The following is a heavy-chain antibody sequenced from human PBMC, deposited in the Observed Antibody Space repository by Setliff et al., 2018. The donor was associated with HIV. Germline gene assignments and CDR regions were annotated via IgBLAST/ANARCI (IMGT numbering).Heavy chain of an antibody. V-gene: IGHV4-4*09. CDR3: AREECTSWPRVHY. CDR2: IHSSGST. D-gene: IGHD6-13*01. CDR1: GGSISSYY. Sequence: SETLSLTCTVSGGSISSYYWSWIRQPPGKGLEWIGNIHSSGSTNHNPSLKSRVTISVDTSKNQFSLKLTSVTAADTAVYYCAREECTSWPRVHYWGQGALVTVSS. J-gene: IGHJ4*02.